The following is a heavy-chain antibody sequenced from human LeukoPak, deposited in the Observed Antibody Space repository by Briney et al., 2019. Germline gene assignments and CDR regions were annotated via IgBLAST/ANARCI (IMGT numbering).Heavy chain of an antibody. D-gene: IGHD4-17*01. V-gene: IGHV3-23*01. J-gene: IGHJ4*02. CDR3: ANSASTLGYGDYPRG. Sequence: XVRQAXXKGLEWVSAISGSGGSTYYADSVKGRFTISRDNSKNTLYLQMNSLRAEDTAVYYCANSASTLGYGDYPRGWGQGTLVTVSS. CDR2: ISGSGGST.